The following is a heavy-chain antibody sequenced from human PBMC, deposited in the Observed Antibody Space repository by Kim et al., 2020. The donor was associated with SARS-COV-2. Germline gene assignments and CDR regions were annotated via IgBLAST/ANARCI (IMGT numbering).Heavy chain of an antibody. CDR3: AKDLYYDILTGYYRGGMDV. V-gene: IGHV3-23*01. Sequence: GGSLRLSCAASGFTFSSYAMSWVRQAPGKGLEWVSAISGSGGSTYYADSVKGRFTISRDNSKNTLYLQMNSLRAEDTAVYYCAKDLYYDILTGYYRGGMDVWGQGTTVTVSS. CDR2: ISGSGGST. D-gene: IGHD3-9*01. CDR1: GFTFSSYA. J-gene: IGHJ6*02.